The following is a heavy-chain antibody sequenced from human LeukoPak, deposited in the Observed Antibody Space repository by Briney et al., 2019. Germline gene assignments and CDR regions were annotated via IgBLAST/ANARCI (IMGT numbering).Heavy chain of an antibody. CDR3: ARGGDY. CDR1: GFTFNTYR. CDR2: ISSSSNTI. Sequence: GGSLRPSCAASGFTFNTYRMNWVRQAPGKGLEWVSYISSSSNTIFYAVSVKGRFTISRDSTKNSLYLQMNSLRAEDTAVYYCARGGDYWGQGTLVTVSS. V-gene: IGHV3-48*01. J-gene: IGHJ4*02.